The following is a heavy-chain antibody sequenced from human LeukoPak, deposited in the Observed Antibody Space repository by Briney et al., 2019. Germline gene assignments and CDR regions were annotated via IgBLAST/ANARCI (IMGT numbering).Heavy chain of an antibody. V-gene: IGHV3-48*03. CDR3: ASEGGIVYYGFGY. D-gene: IGHD3-3*01. CDR2: ITKSGSTI. J-gene: IGHJ4*02. CDR1: GFTSISYE. Sequence: GGSLRLSCAASGFTSISYEMNCVRQAPGKGLEWVSYITKSGSTIYYADSVKGRFTISRDNAKSSLYLQMNSLRVEDTAVYYCASEGGIVYYGFGYWGQGTLVTVSS.